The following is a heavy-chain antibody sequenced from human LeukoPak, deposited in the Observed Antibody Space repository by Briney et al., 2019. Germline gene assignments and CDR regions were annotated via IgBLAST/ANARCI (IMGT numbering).Heavy chain of an antibody. CDR3: ARDPNYSENFDY. CDR1: GFIFSNYE. J-gene: IGHJ4*02. Sequence: GGSLRLSCAASGFIFSNYEMNWVRQAPGKGLEWVSFISSSGLSIYYADSVKGRFTISRDNAKNSLYLQMNSLRAEDTAVYYCARDPNYSENFDYWGQGTLVTVSS. CDR2: ISSSGLSI. V-gene: IGHV3-48*03. D-gene: IGHD2-21*01.